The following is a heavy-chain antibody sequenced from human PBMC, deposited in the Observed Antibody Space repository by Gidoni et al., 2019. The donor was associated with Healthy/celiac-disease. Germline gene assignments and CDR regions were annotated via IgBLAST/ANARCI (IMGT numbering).Heavy chain of an antibody. D-gene: IGHD2-21*01. CDR2: IYYSGST. J-gene: IGHJ6*02. CDR3: ARLWVVVGGMDV. V-gene: IGHV4-59*08. CDR1: GGSISSYY. Sequence: QVQLQESGPGLVKPSETLSLTCTVPGGSISSYYWSWIRQPPGKGLEWIGYIYYSGSTNYNPSLESRVTISVDTSKNQFSLKLVSVTAADTAVYYCARLWVVVGGMDVWGQGTTVTVSS.